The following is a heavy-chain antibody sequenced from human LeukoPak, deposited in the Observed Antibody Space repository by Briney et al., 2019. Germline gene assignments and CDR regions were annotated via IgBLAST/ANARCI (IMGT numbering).Heavy chain of an antibody. CDR2: IKEDGSEK. D-gene: IGHD1-26*01. Sequence: GGSLRLSCAASGFTFSSYWMSWVRQAPGKGLEWVANIKEDGSEKYYVDSVKGRFTISRDNGKNSLYLEMNSLRAEDTAMYYCARDKLMGAISRSKLDYWGQGTLLTVSS. CDR1: GFTFSSYW. V-gene: IGHV3-7*01. J-gene: IGHJ4*02. CDR3: ARDKLMGAISRSKLDY.